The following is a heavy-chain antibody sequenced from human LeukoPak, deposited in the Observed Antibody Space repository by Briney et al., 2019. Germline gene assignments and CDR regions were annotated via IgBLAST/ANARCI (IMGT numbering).Heavy chain of an antibody. CDR3: ARAPPYCSGGSCYRIVDY. V-gene: IGHV3-11*01. Sequence: PGGSLRLSCAASGFTFSDYYMSWIRQAPGKGLEWVSYISSSGNTIYHADSVKGRFTISRDNAKNSLYLQMNSLRAEDTAVYYCARAPPYCSGGSCYRIVDYWGQGTLVTVSS. CDR1: GFTFSDYY. CDR2: ISSSGNTI. D-gene: IGHD2-15*01. J-gene: IGHJ4*02.